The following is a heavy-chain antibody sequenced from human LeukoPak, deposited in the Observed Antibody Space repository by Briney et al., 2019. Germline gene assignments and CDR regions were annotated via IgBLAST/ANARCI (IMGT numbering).Heavy chain of an antibody. D-gene: IGHD1-26*01. CDR2: TYIRSKWYY. Sequence: KSSQTLSLTCAISGDSVSSDSAAWNWIRQSPSRGLEWLARTYIRSKWYYDYALAVKGRITINPDTSKNQFSLQLNSVTPEDTAVYFCARDPVGGSTIFDSWGQGTLVTVSS. CDR1: GDSVSSDSAA. J-gene: IGHJ4*02. CDR3: ARDPVGGSTIFDS. V-gene: IGHV6-1*01.